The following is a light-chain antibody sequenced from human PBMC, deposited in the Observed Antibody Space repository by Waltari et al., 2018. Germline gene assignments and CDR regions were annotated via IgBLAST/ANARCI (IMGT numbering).Light chain of an antibody. CDR2: EVN. V-gene: IGLV2-8*01. CDR1: ASDIGGYNW. CDR3: TSHAGWNIFVV. J-gene: IGLJ2*01. Sequence: QSALTQPPPPSGSPGRPVTTSCIGTASDIGGYNWVPCYQQHPGKAPSPLIYEVNKRPSGFPARFSGSKSGNTAFLTVSVLQAEDEADYYCTSHAGWNIFVVFGGGTKLTVL.